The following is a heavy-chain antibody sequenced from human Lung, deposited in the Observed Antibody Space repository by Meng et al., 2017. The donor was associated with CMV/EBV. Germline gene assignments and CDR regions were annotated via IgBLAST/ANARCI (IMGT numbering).Heavy chain of an antibody. J-gene: IGHJ6*02. V-gene: IGHV1-18*01. CDR3: AREYMTSGTYGMDV. CDR2: ISTYTGNT. D-gene: IGHD1-26*01. CDR1: GYTFINYA. Sequence: ASXXVFXKASGYTFINYAIITWVRQAPGEGLEWMGQISTYTGNTIYAQKLQGRFTMSTDNSTSTAYMEMRSLRSDDSSVYYCAREYMTSGTYGMDVWGQGTTVTVSS.